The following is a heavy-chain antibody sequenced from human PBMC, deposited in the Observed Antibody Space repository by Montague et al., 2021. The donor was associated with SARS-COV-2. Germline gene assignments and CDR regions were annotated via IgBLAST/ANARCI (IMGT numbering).Heavy chain of an antibody. CDR2: IYYSGST. CDR3: ARDSRTDFDWLFPDSGSYYYYMDV. V-gene: IGHV4-59*01. J-gene: IGHJ6*03. CDR1: GGSISSYC. D-gene: IGHD3-9*01. Sequence: SETLSLTCTVSGGSISSYCWSWIRQPPGKGQEWIGYIYYSGSTNYNPSLKSRVTISVDTSKNQFSPKLSSVTAADTAVYYCARDSRTDFDWLFPDSGSYYYYMDVWGKGTTVTVSS.